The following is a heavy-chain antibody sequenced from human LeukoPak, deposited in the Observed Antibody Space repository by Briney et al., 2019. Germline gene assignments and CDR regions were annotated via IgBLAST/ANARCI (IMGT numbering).Heavy chain of an antibody. D-gene: IGHD2-21*02. CDR2: IIPIFGIA. V-gene: IGHV1-69*04. CDR3: AREVLAYCGCDCYSPFDY. Sequence: SVKVSCKASGGTFSSYAISWVRQAPGQGLEWMGRIIPIFGIANYAQKFQGRVTITADKSTSTAYMELSSLRSEDTAVYYCAREVLAYCGCDCYSPFDYWGQGTLVTVSS. J-gene: IGHJ4*02. CDR1: GGTFSSYA.